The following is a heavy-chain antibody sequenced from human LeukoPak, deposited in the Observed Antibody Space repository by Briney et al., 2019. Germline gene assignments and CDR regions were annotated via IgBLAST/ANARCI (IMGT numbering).Heavy chain of an antibody. Sequence: SVKVSCKASGGTFSSYAISWVRQAPGQGLEWMGGIIPIFGTANYAQKFQGRVTITRDTSASTAYMELSSLRSEDTAVYYCAREIVGATNHWFDPWGQGTLVTVSS. V-gene: IGHV1-69*05. D-gene: IGHD1-26*01. CDR1: GGTFSSYA. J-gene: IGHJ5*02. CDR2: IIPIFGTA. CDR3: AREIVGATNHWFDP.